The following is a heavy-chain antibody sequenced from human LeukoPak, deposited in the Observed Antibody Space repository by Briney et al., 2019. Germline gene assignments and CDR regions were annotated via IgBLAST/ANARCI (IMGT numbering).Heavy chain of an antibody. V-gene: IGHV1-69*01. CDR2: IIPIFGTA. J-gene: IGHJ6*03. Sequence: ASVKLSCKASGGTFSSYAISWVRQAPGQGLEWMGGIIPIFGTANYAQKFQGRVTITADESTSTAYMELSSLRSEDTAVYYCARGYCSGGSCTHYYYYYMDVWGKGTTVTVSS. CDR1: GGTFSSYA. CDR3: ARGYCSGGSCTHYYYYYMDV. D-gene: IGHD2-15*01.